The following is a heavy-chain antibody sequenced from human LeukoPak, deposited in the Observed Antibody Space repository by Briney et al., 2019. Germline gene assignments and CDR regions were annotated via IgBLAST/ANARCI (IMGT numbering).Heavy chain of an antibody. Sequence: ASVQDSFKASGYTYTSYGISWVRQARGQGLEWMGCINAYNGNKNYAQKLQGRVTMTTDTSTSTAYMAPRSLRSDVTAVYYCALRAVAGVDYSGQGTLVTVSS. D-gene: IGHD6-19*01. CDR2: INAYNGNK. CDR1: GYTYTSYG. V-gene: IGHV1-18*01. J-gene: IGHJ4*02. CDR3: ALRAVAGVDY.